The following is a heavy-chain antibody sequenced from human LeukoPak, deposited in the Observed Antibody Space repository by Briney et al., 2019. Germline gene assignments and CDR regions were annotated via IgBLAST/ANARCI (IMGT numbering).Heavy chain of an antibody. CDR2: ISSSGSTI. J-gene: IGHJ5*02. D-gene: IGHD3-22*01. Sequence: GGSLRLSCAASGFTFSDYYMSWIRQAPGKGLEWVSYISSSGSTIYYADSVKGRFTISRDNAKNSLYLQMNSLRAEGTAVYYCARVRDYDSSNWFDPWGQGTLVTVSS. CDR1: GFTFSDYY. V-gene: IGHV3-11*01. CDR3: ARVRDYDSSNWFDP.